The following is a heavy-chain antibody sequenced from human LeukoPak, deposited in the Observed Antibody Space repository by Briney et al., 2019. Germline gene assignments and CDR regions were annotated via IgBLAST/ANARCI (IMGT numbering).Heavy chain of an antibody. CDR2: IRYDGSNK. Sequence: GGSLRLSCAASGFTFSSYDMSWVRQAPGKGLEWVAFIRYDGSNKYYADSVKGRFTISRDNSKNTLYLQMNSLRAEDTAVYYCAKDSITMVRGVMGYWGQGTLVTVSS. D-gene: IGHD3-10*01. V-gene: IGHV3-30*02. J-gene: IGHJ4*02. CDR1: GFTFSSYD. CDR3: AKDSITMVRGVMGY.